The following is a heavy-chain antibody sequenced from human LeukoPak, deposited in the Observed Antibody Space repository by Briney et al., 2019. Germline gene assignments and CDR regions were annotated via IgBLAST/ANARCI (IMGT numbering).Heavy chain of an antibody. J-gene: IGHJ3*02. Sequence: ASVKVSCKASGYTFTSYDINWVRQATGQGHEWMGWMNPNSGNTGYAQKFQGRVTMTRNTSISTAYMELSSLRSEDTAVYYCARGSITIFGVVIKANDAFDIWGQGTMVTVSS. D-gene: IGHD3-3*01. V-gene: IGHV1-8*01. CDR1: GYTFTSYD. CDR3: ARGSITIFGVVIKANDAFDI. CDR2: MNPNSGNT.